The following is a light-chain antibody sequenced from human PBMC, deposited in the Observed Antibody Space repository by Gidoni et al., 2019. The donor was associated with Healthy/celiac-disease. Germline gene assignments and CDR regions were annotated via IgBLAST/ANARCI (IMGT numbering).Light chain of an antibody. CDR1: QSLLHSNGYNY. CDR3: MQALQTPFT. Sequence: DIVMTQPPLSLPVTPGEPASISCRSSQSLLHSNGYNYLDWYLQKPGQSPQLLIYLGSNRASGVPDRFSGSGSGTDFTLKISRVEAEDVGVYYCMQALQTPFTFGPXTKVDIK. V-gene: IGKV2-28*01. CDR2: LGS. J-gene: IGKJ3*01.